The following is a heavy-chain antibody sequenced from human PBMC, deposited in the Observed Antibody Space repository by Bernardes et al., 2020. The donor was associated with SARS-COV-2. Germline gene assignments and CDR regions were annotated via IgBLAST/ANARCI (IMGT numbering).Heavy chain of an antibody. J-gene: IGHJ6*02. D-gene: IGHD3-22*01. Sequence: ASVKVPCKASGYPFTGYYIHWVRQAPGQGLEWMGWINPNSGGTTYAQKFQGRVTMTRDTSINTAYMELSRLRSDDTAMFYCALPPTNYDRYAMDVWGQGTTVTVSS. CDR3: ALPPTNYDRYAMDV. CDR2: INPNSGGT. CDR1: GYPFTGYY. V-gene: IGHV1-2*02.